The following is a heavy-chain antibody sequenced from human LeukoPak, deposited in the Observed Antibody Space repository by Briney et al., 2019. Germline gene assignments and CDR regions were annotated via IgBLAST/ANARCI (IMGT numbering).Heavy chain of an antibody. V-gene: IGHV3-30*14. CDR3: ARTSTPYCGGDCYSEASFDY. CDR1: GFTFSSYA. CDR2: ISYDGSNK. J-gene: IGHJ4*02. Sequence: GGSLRLSCAASGFTFSSYAMHWVRQAPGKGLEWVAVISYDGSNKYYADSVKGRFTISRDNSKNTLYLQMNSLRAEDTAVYYCARTSTPYCGGDCYSEASFDYWGQGTLVTVSS. D-gene: IGHD2-21*02.